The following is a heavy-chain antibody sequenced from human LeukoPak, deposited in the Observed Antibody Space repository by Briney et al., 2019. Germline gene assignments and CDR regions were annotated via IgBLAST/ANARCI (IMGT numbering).Heavy chain of an antibody. V-gene: IGHV3-30*02. J-gene: IGHJ4*02. D-gene: IGHD2-15*01. CDR1: GFTFSRYG. CDR3: AKDFGYCSGGSCYSADY. Sequence: GGSLRLSCAASGFTFSRYGMHWVRQAPGKGLEWVAFIWFDGSNKYYADSVKGRITISRDNSKNTLYLQMNSLRAEDTAVYYCAKDFGYCSGGSCYSADYWGQGTLVSVSS. CDR2: IWFDGSNK.